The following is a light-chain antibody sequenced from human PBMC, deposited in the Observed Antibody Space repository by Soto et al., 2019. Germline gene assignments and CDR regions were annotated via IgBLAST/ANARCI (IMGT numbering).Light chain of an antibody. V-gene: IGKV2-28*01. CDR1: QSLLHSNGYNY. CDR3: MQALQPVHT. J-gene: IGKJ2*01. Sequence: DIVMTQSPLSLPVTPGEPASISCRSSQSLLHSNGYNYLDWYLQKPGQSPQLLIYLGSNRASGVPDRFSGSGSGTDFTLKISRVEAEDVGVYYCMQALQPVHTFGQGTKLEIK. CDR2: LGS.